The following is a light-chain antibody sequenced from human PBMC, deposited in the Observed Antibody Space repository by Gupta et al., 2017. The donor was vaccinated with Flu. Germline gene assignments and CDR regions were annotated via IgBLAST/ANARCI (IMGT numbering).Light chain of an antibody. J-gene: IGLJ1*01. CDR3: QSYESSPSASYV. CDR1: NIRAGYE. Sequence: NIRAGYEVPWYQELPGTAPKPLRYGNSNRPSGVPDRFSGSKSGTSASLAITGLQAEDEADYYCQSYESSPSASYVFGTGTKVTVL. V-gene: IGLV1-40*01. CDR2: GNS.